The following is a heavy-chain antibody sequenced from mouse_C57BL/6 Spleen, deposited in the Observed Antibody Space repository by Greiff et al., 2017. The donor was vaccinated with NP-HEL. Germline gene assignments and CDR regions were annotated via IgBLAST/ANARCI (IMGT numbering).Heavy chain of an antibody. J-gene: IGHJ3*01. CDR3: ARRGYDYGVERPAWFAY. V-gene: IGHV1-50*01. CDR1: GYTFTSYW. D-gene: IGHD2-4*01. Sequence: VQLQQPGAELVKPGASVKLSCKASGYTFTSYWMQWVKQRPGQGLEWIGEIDPSDSYTNYNQKFKGKATLTVDTSSSTAYMQLSSLTSEDSAVYYCARRGYDYGVERPAWFAYWGQGTLVTVSA. CDR2: IDPSDSYT.